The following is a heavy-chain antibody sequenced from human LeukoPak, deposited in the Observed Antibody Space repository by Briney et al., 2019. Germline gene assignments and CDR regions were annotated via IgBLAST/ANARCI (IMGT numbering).Heavy chain of an antibody. CDR1: GFTFSSYG. V-gene: IGHV3-30*02. CDR3: AKDRDIVGATTSADY. CDR2: IRYDGSNK. Sequence: GGSLRLPCAASGFTFSSYGMHWVRQAPGKGLEWVAFIRYDGSNKYYADSVKGRFTISRDNSKNTLYLQMNSLRAEDTAVYYCAKDRDIVGATTSADYWGQGTLVTVSS. D-gene: IGHD1-26*01. J-gene: IGHJ4*02.